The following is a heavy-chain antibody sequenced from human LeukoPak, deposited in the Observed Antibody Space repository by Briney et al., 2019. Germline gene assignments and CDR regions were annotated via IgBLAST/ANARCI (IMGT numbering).Heavy chain of an antibody. CDR1: GFTFSSYA. CDR2: ISYDGSNK. D-gene: IGHD4-23*01. V-gene: IGHV3-30-3*01. Sequence: GRSLRLSCAAFGFTFSSYAMHWVRQAPGKGLEWVAVISYDGSNKYYADSVKGRFTISRDNSKNTLYLQMNSLRAEDTAVYYCARDSPAGGNGYYYYGMDVWGQGTTVTVSS. J-gene: IGHJ6*02. CDR3: ARDSPAGGNGYYYYGMDV.